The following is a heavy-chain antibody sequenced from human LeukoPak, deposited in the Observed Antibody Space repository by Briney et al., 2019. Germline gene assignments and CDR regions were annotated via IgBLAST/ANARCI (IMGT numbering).Heavy chain of an antibody. CDR3: AKNRSTAALGLIFDS. CDR1: GYTFTGYY. D-gene: IGHD6-13*01. J-gene: IGHJ4*02. V-gene: IGHV1-2*02. CDR2: INPNSGGT. Sequence: GASVKVSCKASGYTFTGYYMHWVRQAPGQGLEWMGWINPNSGGTNYAQKFQGRVTMTRDMSITVGYMELSSLRSDDTAVYFCAKNRSTAALGLIFDSWGQGTLVTVSS.